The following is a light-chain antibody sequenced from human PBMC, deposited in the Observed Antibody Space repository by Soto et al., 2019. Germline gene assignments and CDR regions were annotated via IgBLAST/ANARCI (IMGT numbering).Light chain of an antibody. Sequence: DIQMTQSPSTLSAPVGDRVTITCRASQSISSWLAWYQQKPGKAPKLLIYAASSLQSGVPSRFSGSGSGTDFTLTISSLRPEDFATYYCQQSYSTPFTFGQGTRLEIK. V-gene: IGKV1-39*01. CDR1: QSISSW. CDR3: QQSYSTPFT. CDR2: AAS. J-gene: IGKJ5*01.